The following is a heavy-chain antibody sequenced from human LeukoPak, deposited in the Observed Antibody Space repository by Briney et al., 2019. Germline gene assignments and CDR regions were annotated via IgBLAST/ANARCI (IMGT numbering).Heavy chain of an antibody. CDR3: ARAPTVTTYYYMDV. Sequence: QPGGSLRLSCAASGFTFSSYAMNWVRQAPGKGLEWVSYISSSSSTIYYADSVKGRFTISRDNAKNSLYLQMNSLRAEDTAVYYCARAPTVTTYYYMDVWGKGTTVTVSS. J-gene: IGHJ6*03. CDR2: ISSSSSTI. V-gene: IGHV3-48*04. CDR1: GFTFSSYA. D-gene: IGHD4-17*01.